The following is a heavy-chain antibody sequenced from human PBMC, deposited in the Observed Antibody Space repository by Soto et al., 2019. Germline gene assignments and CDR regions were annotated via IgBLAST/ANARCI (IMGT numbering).Heavy chain of an antibody. CDR1: GFTFSSYS. V-gene: IGHV3-48*01. CDR3: ALAALPELSDY. J-gene: IGHJ4*02. Sequence: EVQLVESGGGLVQPGGSLRLSCAASGFTFSSYSMNWVRQAPGKGLEWVSYISSSSSTIYYADSVKGRFTISRDNAKNSLYLQMNSLRAEDTAVYYCALAALPELSDYWGQGTLVTVSS. CDR2: ISSSSSTI. D-gene: IGHD6-6*01.